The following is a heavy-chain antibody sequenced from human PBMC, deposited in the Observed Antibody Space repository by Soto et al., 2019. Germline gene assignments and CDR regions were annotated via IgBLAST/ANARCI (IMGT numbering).Heavy chain of an antibody. CDR3: ARDPNGRDILTGFLGN. Sequence: GGSLRLSCAASGFTVSSNYMSWVRQAPGKGLEWVSVIYSGGSTYYADSVKGRFTISRDNSKNTLYLQMNSLRAEDTAVYYCARDPNGRDILTGFLGNWGQGTLVTVSS. J-gene: IGHJ4*02. CDR1: GFTVSSNY. V-gene: IGHV3-66*01. CDR2: IYSGGST. D-gene: IGHD3-9*01.